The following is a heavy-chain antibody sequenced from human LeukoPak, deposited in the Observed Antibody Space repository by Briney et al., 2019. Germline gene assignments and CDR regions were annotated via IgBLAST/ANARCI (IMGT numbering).Heavy chain of an antibody. CDR3: ARHRDGYNLDY. V-gene: IGHV4-39*01. D-gene: IGHD5-24*01. Sequence: PSETLSLTCTASGGSISSSSYYWGWIRQPPGKGLEWIGSIYYSGSTYYNPSLKSRVTISVDTSKNQFSLKLSSVTAADTAVYYCARHRDGYNLDYWGQGTLVTVSS. CDR1: GGSISSSSYY. J-gene: IGHJ4*02. CDR2: IYYSGST.